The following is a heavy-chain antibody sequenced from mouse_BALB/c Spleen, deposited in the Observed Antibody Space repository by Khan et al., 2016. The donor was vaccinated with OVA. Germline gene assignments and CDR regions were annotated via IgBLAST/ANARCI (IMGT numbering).Heavy chain of an antibody. CDR3: TRLAYYYDSEGFAY. CDR2: VSTGGGYT. D-gene: IGHD1-1*01. J-gene: IGHJ3*01. CDR1: GFTFSTYG. Sequence: EVQGVESGGDLVKPGGSLKLSCAASGFTFSTYGMSWVRQTPDKRLEWVAPVSTGGGYTYYPDSVKGRFTISRDNAKNTLYLQMSGRQSEDTAMLYCTRLAYYYDSEGFAYWGQGTLVTVSA. V-gene: IGHV5-6*01.